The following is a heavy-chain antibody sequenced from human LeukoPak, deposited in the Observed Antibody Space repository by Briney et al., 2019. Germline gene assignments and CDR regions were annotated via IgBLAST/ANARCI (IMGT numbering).Heavy chain of an antibody. V-gene: IGHV1-2*02. CDR2: INPNSGGT. J-gene: IGHJ5*02. CDR3: ARAQGSGWGYNWFDP. CDR1: GYTFTGYY. Sequence: ASVKVSCKASGYTFTGYYTHWVRQAPGQGLEWMGWINPNSGGTNYAQKFQGRVTMTRDTSIRTAYMELSRLRPDDTAVYYCARAQGSGWGYNWFDPWGQGTLVTVSS. D-gene: IGHD6-19*01.